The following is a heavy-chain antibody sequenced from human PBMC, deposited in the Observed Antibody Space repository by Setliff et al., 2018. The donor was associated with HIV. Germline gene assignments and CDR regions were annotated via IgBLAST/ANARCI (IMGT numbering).Heavy chain of an antibody. J-gene: IGHJ5*02. CDR1: GYSISSGYY. D-gene: IGHD3-10*01. Sequence: PSETLSLTWAVSGYSISSGYYWGWIRQPPGKGLEWIGSIYHTGSTYYNPSLKSRVTISVDTSKNQFSLKLSSVTAADTAVYYCARLGDYGSGGWFDPWGQGTLVTVSS. CDR3: ARLGDYGSGGWFDP. CDR2: IYHTGST. V-gene: IGHV4-38-2*01.